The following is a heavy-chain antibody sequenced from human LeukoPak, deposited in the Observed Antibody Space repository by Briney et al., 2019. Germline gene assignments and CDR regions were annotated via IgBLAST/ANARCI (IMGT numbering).Heavy chain of an antibody. J-gene: IGHJ2*01. D-gene: IGHD3-10*01. CDR3: ARLAIRSTWYFDL. CDR2: ISPGGNT. Sequence: PSETLSLTCTVSGGSITDYYYNWIRQPPGQGQGLEWIGFISPGGNTNYNPSLKSRVSISVDKPKNQCSLKVTSVAAADTAMYYCARLAIRSTWYFDLWGRGTLVTVSS. V-gene: IGHV4-4*09. CDR1: GGSITDYY.